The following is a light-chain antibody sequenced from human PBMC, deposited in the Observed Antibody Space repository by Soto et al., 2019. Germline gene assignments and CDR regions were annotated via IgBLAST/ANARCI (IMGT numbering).Light chain of an antibody. CDR2: AVS. CDR3: QQRYNPPPT. CDR1: QNISRF. J-gene: IGKJ1*01. V-gene: IGKV1-39*01. Sequence: IQMPQSPSSLSASVGDRVTITCRSSQNISRFFNWYQQKQGKAPNLVIYAVSSLETGVPSRFTGSGSVTHFPLPFSSLQPADFATYFRQQRYNPPPTFGQGTKGEIK.